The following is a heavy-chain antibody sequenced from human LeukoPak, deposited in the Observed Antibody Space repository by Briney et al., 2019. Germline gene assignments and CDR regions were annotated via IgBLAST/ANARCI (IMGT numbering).Heavy chain of an antibody. D-gene: IGHD5-18*01. Sequence: ASVKVSCTASGYTFTSYDINWVRQATGQGLEWMGWMNPNSGNTGYAQKFQGRVTITRNTSISTAYMELSSLRSEDTAVYYCAREGGYSYAIDYWGQGTLVTVSS. CDR3: AREGGYSYAIDY. CDR2: MNPNSGNT. V-gene: IGHV1-8*03. J-gene: IGHJ4*02. CDR1: GYTFTSYD.